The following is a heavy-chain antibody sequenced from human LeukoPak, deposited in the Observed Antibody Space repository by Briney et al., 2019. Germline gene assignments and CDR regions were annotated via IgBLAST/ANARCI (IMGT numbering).Heavy chain of an antibody. CDR3: ARWVRYCSGGSCQYYFDY. CDR1: GFTFSDYY. V-gene: IGHV3-11*01. Sequence: PGGSLRLSCAASGFTFSDYYMSWIRQAPGKGLEWVSYISSSGSTIYYADSVKGRFTISRDNAKNSLYLQMNCLRAEDTAVYYCARWVRYCSGGSCQYYFDYWGQGTLVTVSS. D-gene: IGHD2-15*01. J-gene: IGHJ4*02. CDR2: ISSSGSTI.